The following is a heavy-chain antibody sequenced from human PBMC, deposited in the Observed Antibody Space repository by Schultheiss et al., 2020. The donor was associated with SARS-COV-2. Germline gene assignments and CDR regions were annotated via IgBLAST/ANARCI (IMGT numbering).Heavy chain of an antibody. CDR3: AKVPRGYSYYYYGMDV. D-gene: IGHD5-18*01. CDR2: INHSGST. Sequence: SETLSLTCAVYGGSFSGYYWSWIRQPPGKGLEWIGEINHSGSTYYNPSLKSRVTISVDTSKNQFSLKLSSVTAADTAVYYCAKVPRGYSYYYYGMDVWGQGTTVTVSS. V-gene: IGHV4-34*01. J-gene: IGHJ6*02. CDR1: GGSFSGYY.